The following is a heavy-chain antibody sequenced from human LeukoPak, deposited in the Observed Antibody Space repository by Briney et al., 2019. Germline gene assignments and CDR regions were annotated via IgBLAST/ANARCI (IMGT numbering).Heavy chain of an antibody. CDR2: INHSGST. V-gene: IGHV4-34*01. Sequence: SETLSLTCAVYGGSFSGYYWSWIRQPPGKGLEWIGEINHSGSTNYNPSLKSRVTISVGTSKNQFSLKLSSVTAADTAVYYCARGNYYYYYYMDVWGKGTTVTVSS. CDR3: ARGNYYYYYYMDV. J-gene: IGHJ6*03. CDR1: GGSFSGYY.